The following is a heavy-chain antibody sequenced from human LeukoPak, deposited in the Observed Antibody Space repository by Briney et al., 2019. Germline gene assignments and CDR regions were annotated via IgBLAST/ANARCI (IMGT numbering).Heavy chain of an antibody. CDR3: ARDRDGSVYFDY. CDR1: GGSIGTYY. Sequence: SETLSLTCTVSGGSIGTYYWSWLRQSPGKGLEWIGYIYHSGSTNYNPSLKSRVTISLDTSRNQFSLKLTSVTAADTAVYYCARDRDGSVYFDYWGQGTLVTVSS. CDR2: IYHSGST. D-gene: IGHD2-15*01. J-gene: IGHJ4*02. V-gene: IGHV4-59*12.